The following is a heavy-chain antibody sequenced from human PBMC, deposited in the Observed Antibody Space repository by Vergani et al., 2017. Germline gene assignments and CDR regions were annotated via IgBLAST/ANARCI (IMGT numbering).Heavy chain of an antibody. CDR1: GYPFTSYD. CDR2: TNPNSDNT. V-gene: IGHV1-8*01. Sequence: QVQLVQSGAEVKKPGASVKVSCKASGYPFTSYDINWVRQATGQGLEWMGWTNPNSDNTGYAQKFQGRITMTRNTSISTAYMELSSLRSEDTAVYYCARVELRGVDYYYMDVWGKGTTVTVSS. CDR3: ARVELRGVDYYYMDV. D-gene: IGHD3-10*01. J-gene: IGHJ6*03.